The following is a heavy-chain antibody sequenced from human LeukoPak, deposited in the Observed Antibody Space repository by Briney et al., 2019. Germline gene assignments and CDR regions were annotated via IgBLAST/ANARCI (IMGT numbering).Heavy chain of an antibody. Sequence: PGGSLRLSCAASGFTFSNTWMNWVRQAPGKGLEWVGRIKSEIDGEATDYAAPVQGRFTISRDDSQATLYLQMNSLKTEDTAVYYCTTGGSVIVAGTRAFDIWGQGTVVTVSS. CDR3: TTGGSVIVAGTRAFDI. D-gene: IGHD5-12*01. J-gene: IGHJ3*02. CDR1: GFTFSNTW. CDR2: IKSEIDGEAT. V-gene: IGHV3-15*07.